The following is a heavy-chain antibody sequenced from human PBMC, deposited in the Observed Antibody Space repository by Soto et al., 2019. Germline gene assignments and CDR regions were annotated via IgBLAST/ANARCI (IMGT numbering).Heavy chain of an antibody. CDR1: GYTFTGYY. CDR2: INPNSGGT. CDR3: ARAYSSSSPYYYYGMDV. J-gene: IGHJ6*02. Sequence: VASVKVSCKASGYTFTGYYMHWVRQAPGQGLEWMGWINPNSGGTNYAQKFQGWVTMTRDTSISTAYMELSRLRSDDTAVYYCARAYSSSSPYYYYGMDVWGQGTTVTVSS. D-gene: IGHD6-6*01. V-gene: IGHV1-2*04.